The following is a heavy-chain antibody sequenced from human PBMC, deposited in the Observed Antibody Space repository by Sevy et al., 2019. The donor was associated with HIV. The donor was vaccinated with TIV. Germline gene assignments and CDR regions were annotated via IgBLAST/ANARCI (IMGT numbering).Heavy chain of an antibody. D-gene: IGHD3-22*01. CDR2: ISYYGSNK. Sequence: GGSLRLSCAASGFTFSSYGMHWVRQAPGKGLEWVAVISYYGSNKYYADSVKGRFTISRENSKNTLYLQMNSLRAEDTAVYYCAKVASADYYDSRGHMDVWGQGTTVTVSS. CDR1: GFTFSSYG. V-gene: IGHV3-30*18. CDR3: AKVASADYYDSRGHMDV. J-gene: IGHJ6*02.